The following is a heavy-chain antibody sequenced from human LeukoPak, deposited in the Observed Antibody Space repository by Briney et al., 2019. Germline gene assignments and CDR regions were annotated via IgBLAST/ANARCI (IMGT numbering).Heavy chain of an antibody. CDR2: IIPIFGTA. J-gene: IGHJ5*02. V-gene: IGHV1-69*05. D-gene: IGHD4-23*01. Sequence: SVKVSCKASGGTFSSYAISWVRQAPGQGLEWMGRIIPIFGTANYAQKFQGRVTITTDESTSTAYMELSSLRSEDTDVYYCARDPGTRVVTPGVIWFDPWGQGTLVTVSS. CDR3: ARDPGTRVVTPGVIWFDP. CDR1: GGTFSSYA.